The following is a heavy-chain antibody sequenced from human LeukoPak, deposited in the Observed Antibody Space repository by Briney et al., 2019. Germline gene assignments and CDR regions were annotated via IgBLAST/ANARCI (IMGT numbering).Heavy chain of an antibody. CDR1: GGSISSSPYY. CDR2: ISNTGVT. V-gene: IGHV4-39*02. Sequence: SETLSLTCTVSGGSISSSPYYWGWLRQPPGKGLEWIGAISNTGVTYYNPSLRSRVTIFADTSKNHFSLNLRSVTAADTALYYCAGAPRQASIGGLDYWGQGTLVTVSS. D-gene: IGHD3-16*01. CDR3: AGAPRQASIGGLDY. J-gene: IGHJ4*02.